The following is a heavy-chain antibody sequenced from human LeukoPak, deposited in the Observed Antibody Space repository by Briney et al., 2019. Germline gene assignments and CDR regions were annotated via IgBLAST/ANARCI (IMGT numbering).Heavy chain of an antibody. CDR1: GFTFRSYW. Sequence: GGSLRLSCAASGFTFRSYWMSWVRQAPGKGLEWVANIKQDGSEKYYVDSVKGRFTISRDNAKNSLYLQMNSLRAEDTAVYYCARRSNHYYGSGSYYSLPFDYWGQGTLVTVSS. CDR3: ARRSNHYYGSGSYYSLPFDY. J-gene: IGHJ4*02. CDR2: IKQDGSEK. D-gene: IGHD3-10*01. V-gene: IGHV3-7*01.